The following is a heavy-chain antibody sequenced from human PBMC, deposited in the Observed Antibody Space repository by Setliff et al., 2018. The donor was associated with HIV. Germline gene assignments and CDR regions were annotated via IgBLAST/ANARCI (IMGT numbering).Heavy chain of an antibody. CDR1: GGSASNSRYY. J-gene: IGHJ1*01. CDR3: ARAGYYGSTSYWEYFQH. D-gene: IGHD3-22*01. CDR2: IHYNERT. V-gene: IGHV4-39*01. Sequence: SETLSLTCTVSGGSASNSRYYWAWIRQPPGKGLEYIGSIHYNERTYYNPSLKSRVAISIDTSKNQFSLNLTSVTAADTAVYYCARAGYYGSTSYWEYFQHWGQGTLVTVSS.